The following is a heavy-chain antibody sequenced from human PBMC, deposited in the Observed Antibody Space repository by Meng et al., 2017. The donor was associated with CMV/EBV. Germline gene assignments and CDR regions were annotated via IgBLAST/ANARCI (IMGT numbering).Heavy chain of an antibody. CDR2: ISYDGSNK. Sequence: GGSLRLSCAASGFTFSSYAMHWVRQAPGKGLEWVAVISYDGSNKYYADSVKGRFTISRDNSKNTLYLQMNSLRAEDTAVYYCARDWEWLRSGGLFDYWGQGTLVTVSS. V-gene: IGHV3-30-3*01. CDR1: GFTFSSYA. D-gene: IGHD5-12*01. J-gene: IGHJ4*02. CDR3: ARDWEWLRSGGLFDY.